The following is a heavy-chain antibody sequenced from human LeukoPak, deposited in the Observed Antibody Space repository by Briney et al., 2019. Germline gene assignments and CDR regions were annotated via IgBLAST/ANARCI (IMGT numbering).Heavy chain of an antibody. D-gene: IGHD1-26*01. V-gene: IGHV1-18*01. CDR1: GYTFTSYG. Sequence: ASVKVSCKASGYTFTSYGISWVRQAPGQGLEWMGWISAYNGNTNYAQKPRGRVTMTTDTSTSTAYMELRSLRSEDTAVYYCARDSIVGATGDAFDIWGQGTMVTVSS. CDR2: ISAYNGNT. J-gene: IGHJ3*02. CDR3: ARDSIVGATGDAFDI.